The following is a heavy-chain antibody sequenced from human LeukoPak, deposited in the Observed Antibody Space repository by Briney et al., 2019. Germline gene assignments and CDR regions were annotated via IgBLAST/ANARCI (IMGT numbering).Heavy chain of an antibody. D-gene: IGHD5-12*01. Sequence: ASVKVSCKASGYTFTSYDINWVRQATGQGLEWMGWMNPNSGNTGYAQKFQGRVTMTRNTSISTAYMELSSLRSEDTAVYYCARGDGRYVYCYYYMDVWGKGTTVTISS. CDR2: MNPNSGNT. J-gene: IGHJ6*03. V-gene: IGHV1-8*01. CDR3: ARGDGRYVYCYYYMDV. CDR1: GYTFTSYD.